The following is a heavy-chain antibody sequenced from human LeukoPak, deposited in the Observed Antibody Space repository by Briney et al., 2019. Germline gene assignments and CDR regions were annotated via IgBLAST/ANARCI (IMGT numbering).Heavy chain of an antibody. CDR3: AKDALRGGTYYYFDY. D-gene: IGHD2-15*01. V-gene: IGHV3-30*18. CDR2: ISYDGSIK. J-gene: IGHJ4*02. CDR1: GFTFNTYD. Sequence: GRSLRLSCAASGFTFNTYDMHWVRQAPGKGLEWVALISYDGSIKYYADSVKGRFTISRDNSKNTLYLQMNSLRGEDTAVYYCAKDALRGGTYYYFDYWGQGNLVTVSS.